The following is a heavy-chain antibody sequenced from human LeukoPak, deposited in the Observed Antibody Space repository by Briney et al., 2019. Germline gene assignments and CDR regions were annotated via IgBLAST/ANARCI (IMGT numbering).Heavy chain of an antibody. CDR3: ARLITAFQAFDS. CDR2: IYYSGST. V-gene: IGHV4-39*01. CDR1: GGSISSSSYF. Sequence: SETLSLTCTVSGGSISSSSYFWAWIRQPPGKGLEWIGSIYYSGSTYYNPSLNSRVTISVDTSKNQFSLNLSSVTAADTAVYYCARLITAFQAFDSWGQGTLVTVSS. J-gene: IGHJ4*02. D-gene: IGHD3-16*01.